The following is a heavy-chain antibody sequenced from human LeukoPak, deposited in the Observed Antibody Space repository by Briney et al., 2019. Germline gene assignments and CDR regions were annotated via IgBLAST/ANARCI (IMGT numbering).Heavy chain of an antibody. CDR2: ISAYNGNT. Sequence: ASVKVSCKASGYTFTSYGISWVRQAPGQGLEWMGWISAYNGNTNYAQKLQGRVTMTTDTSTSIAYMELRSLRSDDTAVYYCARVDSSGYYWDLDYWGQGTLVTVSS. J-gene: IGHJ4*02. V-gene: IGHV1-18*01. CDR1: GYTFTSYG. CDR3: ARVDSSGYYWDLDY. D-gene: IGHD3-22*01.